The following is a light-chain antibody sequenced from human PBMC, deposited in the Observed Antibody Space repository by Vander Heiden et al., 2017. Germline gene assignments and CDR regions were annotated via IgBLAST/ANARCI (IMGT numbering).Light chain of an antibody. J-gene: IGKJ2*01. V-gene: IGKV1-39*01. Sequence: DIQMTQSPSSLSASVGDRVTINCRASQSISTYLNWYQQKLGEAPTLLIYGSSTLQRGVSSRFSGSGSGTEFTLTISSLQPEDFATYYCQQSTGTPHTFGQGTKLDIK. CDR1: QSISTY. CDR2: GSS. CDR3: QQSTGTPHT.